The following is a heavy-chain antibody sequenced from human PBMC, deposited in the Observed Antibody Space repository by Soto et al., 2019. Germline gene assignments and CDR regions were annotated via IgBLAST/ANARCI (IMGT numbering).Heavy chain of an antibody. CDR2: IYYSGST. V-gene: IGHV4-59*08. CDR1: GGSISSYY. J-gene: IGHJ5*02. CDR3: ARHRTHITLVRGVRFWFDP. D-gene: IGHD3-10*01. Sequence: SETLSLTCTVSGGSISSYYWSWIRQPPGKGLEWIGDIYYSGSTNYNPSLKSRVTISVDTSKNQFSLKLSSVTAADTAVYYCARHRTHITLVRGVRFWFDPWGQGTLVTVSS.